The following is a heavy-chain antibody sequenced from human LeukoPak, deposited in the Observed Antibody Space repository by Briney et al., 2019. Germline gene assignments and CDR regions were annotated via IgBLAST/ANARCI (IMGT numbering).Heavy chain of an antibody. V-gene: IGHV3-23*01. CDR2: ISGSGGTT. D-gene: IGHD3-3*01. CDR1: GFTFSNYA. CDR3: AKEIYDFWSGYPVVFDY. J-gene: IGHJ4*02. Sequence: PGGSLRLSCAVSGFTFSNYAMTWVRQAPGKGLEWVSAISGSGGTTYYADSVKGRFTISRDNSKSTLYLHMNRLSAEDTAVYFCAKEIYDFWSGYPVVFDYWGQGTLVPVSS.